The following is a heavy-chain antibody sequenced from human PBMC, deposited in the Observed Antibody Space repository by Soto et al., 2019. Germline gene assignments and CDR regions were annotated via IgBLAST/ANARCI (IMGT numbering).Heavy chain of an antibody. D-gene: IGHD3-3*02. CDR3: AKGRFDVVTISPFDH. J-gene: IGHJ4*01. CDR1: GFAFSSFG. CDR2: ISYDGSEE. V-gene: IGHV3-30*18. Sequence: GSLRLSCAASGFAFSSFGMHWVRQAPGKGLEWVAVISYDGSEESYAGSVKGRATVPRDNSKNTVYLQMNRLRGDDSAIYYCAKGRFDVVTISPFDHWGQGTLVTVSS.